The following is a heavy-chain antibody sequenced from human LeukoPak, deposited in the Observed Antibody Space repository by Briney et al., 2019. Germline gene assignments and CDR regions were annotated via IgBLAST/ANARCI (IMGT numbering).Heavy chain of an antibody. V-gene: IGHV3-48*01. CDR2: ISSSSSTI. D-gene: IGHD2-2*02. CDR1: GFTFSSYS. CDR3: ARGSGRYTDAFDI. J-gene: IGHJ3*02. Sequence: GGSLRLSXAASGFTFSSYSMNWVRQAPGKGLEWVSYISSSSSTIYYADSVKGRFTISRDNAKNSLYLQMNSLRAEDTAVYYCARGSGRYTDAFDIWGQGTMVTVSS.